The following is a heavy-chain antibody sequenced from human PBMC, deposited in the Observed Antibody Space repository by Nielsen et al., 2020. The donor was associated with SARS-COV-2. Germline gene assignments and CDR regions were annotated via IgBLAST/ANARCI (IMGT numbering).Heavy chain of an antibody. V-gene: IGHV5-10-1*01. J-gene: IGHJ5*02. CDR2: IDPSDSYT. D-gene: IGHD2-2*01. CDR3: ARQGYCSSTSCYRRGVDWFDP. CDR1: GYSFTSYW. Sequence: GESLKISCKGSGYSFTSYWISWVRQMPGKGLEWMGRIDPSDSYTNYSPSFQGHVTISADKSISTAYLQWSSLKASDTAMYYCARQGYCSSTSCYRRGVDWFDPWGQGTLVTVSS.